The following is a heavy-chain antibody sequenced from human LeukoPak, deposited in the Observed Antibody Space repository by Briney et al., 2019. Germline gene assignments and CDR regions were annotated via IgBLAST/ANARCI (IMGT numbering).Heavy chain of an antibody. D-gene: IGHD4-17*01. CDR3: ARAAYGDYRYYYFYLDV. V-gene: IGHV4-4*07. CDR2: IYTSGSS. CDR1: GGSINSYY. J-gene: IGHJ6*03. Sequence: SETLSLTCTVSGGSINSYYWSWIRQPAGKGLEWIGRIYTSGSSNYNPFLKSRVTMSVDTSKNQFSLRLTSVTAADTAVYYCARAAYGDYRYYYFYLDVWGKGTTVTVSS.